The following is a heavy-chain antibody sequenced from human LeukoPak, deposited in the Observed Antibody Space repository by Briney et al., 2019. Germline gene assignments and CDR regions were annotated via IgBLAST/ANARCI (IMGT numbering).Heavy chain of an antibody. V-gene: IGHV4-59*01. J-gene: IGHJ4*02. CDR3: AREVAAYSSSLRGFDY. CDR1: GGSISSYY. Sequence: SETLSLTCTVSGGSISSYYWSWIRQPPGKGLEWIGYIYYSGSTNYNPSLKSRVTISVDTSKNQFSLKLSSVIAADTAVYYCAREVAAYSSSLRGFDYWGQGTLVTVSS. D-gene: IGHD6-13*01. CDR2: IYYSGST.